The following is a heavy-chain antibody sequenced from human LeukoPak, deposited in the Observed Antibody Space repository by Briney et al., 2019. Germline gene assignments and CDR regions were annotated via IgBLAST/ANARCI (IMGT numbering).Heavy chain of an antibody. CDR3: ASTYYDDGMDV. V-gene: IGHV4-59*08. D-gene: IGHD3-22*01. CDR2: IYYSGST. J-gene: IGHJ6*02. Sequence: SETLSLTCTVSGGSISSYYWSWIRQPPGKGLEWIGYIYYSGSTNYNPSLKSRVTISVDTSKNQFSLKLSSVTAADTAVYYCASTYYDDGMDVWGQGTTVTVSS. CDR1: GGSISSYY.